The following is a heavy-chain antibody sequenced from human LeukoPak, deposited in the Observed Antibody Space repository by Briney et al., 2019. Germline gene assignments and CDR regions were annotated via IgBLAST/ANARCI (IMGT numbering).Heavy chain of an antibody. CDR1: VFTFSSHE. D-gene: IGHD3-10*02. V-gene: IGHV3-48*03. CDR3: AELGITMIGGV. J-gene: IGHJ6*04. Sequence: GGSLRLSCEASVFTFSSHEMNWVRQAPGMGLEWISYISSSGSTIYYADSVKGRFTISRDNAKNSLYLQMNSLRAEDTAVYYCAELGITMIGGVWGKGTTVTISS. CDR2: ISSSGSTI.